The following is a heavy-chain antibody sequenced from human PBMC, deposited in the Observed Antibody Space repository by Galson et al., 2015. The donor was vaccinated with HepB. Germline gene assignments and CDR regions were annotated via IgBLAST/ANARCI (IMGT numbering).Heavy chain of an antibody. Sequence: SVKASCKAAGYTFNNHAMHWVRQAPGLGLEWMGWINDGSGNTRYSEKFQGRVTITVDTSANTVYMELSSLRSEDTAVYYCARDRPPPVISGALDIWGQGTLVTVSS. CDR2: INDGSGNT. J-gene: IGHJ3*02. CDR1: GYTFNNHA. D-gene: IGHD3-10*01. V-gene: IGHV1-3*01. CDR3: ARDRPPPVISGALDI.